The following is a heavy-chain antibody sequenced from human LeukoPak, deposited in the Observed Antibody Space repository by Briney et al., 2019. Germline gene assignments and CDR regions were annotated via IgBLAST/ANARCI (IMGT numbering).Heavy chain of an antibody. CDR2: IYYNGIS. J-gene: IGHJ4*02. CDR1: GGSISGYY. D-gene: IGHD6-19*01. CDR3: ARAWGSGWYIDY. V-gene: IGHV4-59*12. Sequence: PSETLSLTCTVSGGSISGYYWSWIRQPPGKGLEWIAYIYYNGISNYNPSLKSRVIISVDSSKNQFSLKLSSVTAADTAVYYCARAWGSGWYIDYWGQGTLVTVSS.